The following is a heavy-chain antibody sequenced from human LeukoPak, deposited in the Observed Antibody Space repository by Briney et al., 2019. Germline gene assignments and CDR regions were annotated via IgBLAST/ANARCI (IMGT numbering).Heavy chain of an antibody. D-gene: IGHD6-19*01. CDR3: VKNDGWFHLAQ. CDR1: GFMFSNYW. J-gene: IGHJ4*02. CDR2: IKTDGSET. Sequence: PGGSLRLSCVGSGFMFSNYWMSWVRQAPGKGLEWVGHIKTDGSETYYLDSLKGRISISRDNTNNALYLQMNSLRVEDTAIYYCVKNDGWFHLAQWGQGTLVTVSS. V-gene: IGHV3-7*03.